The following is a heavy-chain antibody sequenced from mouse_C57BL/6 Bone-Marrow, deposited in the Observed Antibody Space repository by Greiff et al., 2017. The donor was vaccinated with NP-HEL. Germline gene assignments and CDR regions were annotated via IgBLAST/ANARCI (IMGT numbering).Heavy chain of an antibody. J-gene: IGHJ2*01. D-gene: IGHD3-2*02. CDR3: TRGDSSGPFDY. CDR2: ISSGGDYI. Sequence: EVKLVESGEGLVKPGGSLKLSCAASGFTFSSYAMSWVRQTPEKRLEWVAYISSGGDYIYYADPVKGRFPISRDNARNTLYLQMSSLKSEDTAMYYCTRGDSSGPFDYWGQGTTLTVSS. V-gene: IGHV5-9-1*02. CDR1: GFTFSSYA.